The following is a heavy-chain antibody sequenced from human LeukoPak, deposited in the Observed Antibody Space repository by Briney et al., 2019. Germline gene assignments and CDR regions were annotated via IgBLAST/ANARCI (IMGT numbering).Heavy chain of an antibody. CDR2: IYYSGST. V-gene: IGHV4-31*03. J-gene: IGHJ4*02. D-gene: IGHD3-9*01. Sequence: SETLSLTCTVSGGSISSGGHYWSWHRQHPGRGLEWVGYIYYSGSTYYNPSLKSRVTISVDTSKNQFSLKLSSVTAADTAVYYCARGGDYDILTGYYIPPYFDYWGQGTLVTVSS. CDR1: GGSISSGGHY. CDR3: ARGGDYDILTGYYIPPYFDY.